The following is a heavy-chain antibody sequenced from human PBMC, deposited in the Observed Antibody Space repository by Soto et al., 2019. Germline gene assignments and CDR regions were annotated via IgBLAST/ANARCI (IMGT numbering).Heavy chain of an antibody. D-gene: IGHD1-26*01. V-gene: IGHV3-30*03. CDR3: ARDDDVSAQFSYFPH. Sequence: QVQLVESGGGVVQPGRSLRLSCVASGLTFTNYGMHWVRQAPGKGLEWVAGMSSDGSIILYADPVKGRFTISRDNSKSSLFLHMNSPRVEDTAAYYCARDDDVSAQFSYFPHSGQGTLVIVSS. CDR1: GLTFTNYG. CDR2: MSSDGSII. J-gene: IGHJ1*01.